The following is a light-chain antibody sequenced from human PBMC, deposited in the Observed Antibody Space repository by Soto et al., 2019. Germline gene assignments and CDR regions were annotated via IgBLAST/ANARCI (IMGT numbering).Light chain of an antibody. V-gene: IGLV1-40*01. CDR2: GNN. CDR3: TSYVGNDIWV. CDR1: SSNIGAAYD. Sequence: QSVLTQPPSVSGAPGQKVTISCTRSSSNIGAAYDVHWYQHLPGTAPKLLIYGNNNRPSGVPDRFSGSKSGTSASLAITGLQAEDEADYYCTSYVGNDIWVFGGGTKVTVL. J-gene: IGLJ3*02.